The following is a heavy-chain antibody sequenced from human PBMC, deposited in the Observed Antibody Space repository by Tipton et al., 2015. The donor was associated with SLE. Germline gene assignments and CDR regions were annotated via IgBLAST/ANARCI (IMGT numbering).Heavy chain of an antibody. D-gene: IGHD2-21*01. V-gene: IGHV3-30*04. CDR1: GFTFSDHV. J-gene: IGHJ4*02. Sequence: SLRLSCAASGFTFSDHVMYWVRQAPGKGLEWVTLIAHDGKNTFYADSVKGRFTISRDNSKNTLSLEMNNLRVEDTAVYYCAKERVPHCGNDCGSFDYWGQGVLVTVSS. CDR3: AKERVPHCGNDCGSFDY. CDR2: IAHDGKNT.